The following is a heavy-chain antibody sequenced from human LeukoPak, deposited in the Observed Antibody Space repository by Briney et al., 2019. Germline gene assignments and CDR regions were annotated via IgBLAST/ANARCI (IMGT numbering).Heavy chain of an antibody. CDR1: GGSFSGYY. V-gene: IGHV4-34*01. CDR3: ARTTEGGYTYGYFYYYYMDV. D-gene: IGHD5-18*01. CDR2: IYHSGST. Sequence: SETLSLTCAVYGGSFSGYYWSWIRQPPGKGLEWIGSIYHSGSTYYNPSLESRVTISVDTSKNQFSLKLTSVTAADTAVYYCARTTEGGYTYGYFYYYYMDVWGKGTTVTISS. J-gene: IGHJ6*03.